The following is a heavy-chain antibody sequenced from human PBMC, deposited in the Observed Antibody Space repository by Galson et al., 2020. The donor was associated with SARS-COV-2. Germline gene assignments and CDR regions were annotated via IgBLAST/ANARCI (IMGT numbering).Heavy chain of an antibody. CDR1: GGSISSGGYY. V-gene: IGHV4-31*03. D-gene: IGHD3-9*01. CDR3: AREPGYDILTGYPTNDAFDI. Sequence: ASEILSLTCTVSGGSISSGGYYWSWIRQHPGKGLEWIGYIYYSGSTYYNPSLKSRVTISVDTSKNQFSLKLSSVTAADTAVYYCAREPGYDILTGYPTNDAFDIWGQGTMVTVSS. CDR2: IYYSGST. J-gene: IGHJ3*02.